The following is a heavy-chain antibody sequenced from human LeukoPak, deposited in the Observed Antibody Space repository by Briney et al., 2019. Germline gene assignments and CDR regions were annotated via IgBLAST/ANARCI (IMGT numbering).Heavy chain of an antibody. V-gene: IGHV3-21*01. CDR3: ARGEYCTNGVCYVDVAFDI. D-gene: IGHD2-8*01. Sequence: GPSLRLSCAASGLTFSSNSMKSVRHAPGKGLEWVSSISRRSSYISYADSVKGRFTISRDNAKNSLYLQMNSLRAEDTAVYYCARGEYCTNGVCYVDVAFDIWGQGTMVTVSS. J-gene: IGHJ3*02. CDR1: GLTFSSNS. CDR2: ISRRSSYI.